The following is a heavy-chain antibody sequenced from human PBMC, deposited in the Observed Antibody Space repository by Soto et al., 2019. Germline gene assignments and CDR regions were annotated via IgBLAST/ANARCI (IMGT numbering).Heavy chain of an antibody. D-gene: IGHD3-10*01. V-gene: IGHV4-39*07. Sequence: SETLSLTCTVSGGSISSSSYYWGWIRQPPGKGLEWIGSIYYSGSTYYNPSLKSRVTISVDTSKNQFSLKLSSVTAADTAVYYCARHTSLLWFGEFDYWGQGTLVTVSS. J-gene: IGHJ4*02. CDR3: ARHTSLLWFGEFDY. CDR1: GGSISSSSYY. CDR2: IYYSGST.